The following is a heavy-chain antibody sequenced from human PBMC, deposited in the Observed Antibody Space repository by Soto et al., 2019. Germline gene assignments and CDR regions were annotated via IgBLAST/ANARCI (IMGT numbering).Heavy chain of an antibody. Sequence: ASVKVSCKASGYTFTSYGISWVRQAPGQGLEWMGWISAYNGNTNYAQKLQGRVTMTTDTSTSTAYMELRSLRSDDTAVYYCARDLGPAHYYYYGMDVRGQGTTVPVSS. J-gene: IGHJ6*02. V-gene: IGHV1-18*01. CDR1: GYTFTSYG. CDR2: ISAYNGNT. CDR3: ARDLGPAHYYYYGMDV.